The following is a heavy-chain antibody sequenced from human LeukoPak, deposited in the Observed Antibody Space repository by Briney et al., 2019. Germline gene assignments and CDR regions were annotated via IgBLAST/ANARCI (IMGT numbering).Heavy chain of an antibody. D-gene: IGHD4-17*01. CDR3: ATSTVTTYYFDY. Sequence: SETLSLTCTVSGYSISSGYYWGWIRQPPGKGLEWIGSIYHSGSTYYNPSLKSRVTISVDTSKNQFSLKLSSVTAADTAVYYCATSTVTTYYFDYWGQGTLVTVSS. V-gene: IGHV4-38-2*02. J-gene: IGHJ4*02. CDR2: IYHSGST. CDR1: GYSISSGYY.